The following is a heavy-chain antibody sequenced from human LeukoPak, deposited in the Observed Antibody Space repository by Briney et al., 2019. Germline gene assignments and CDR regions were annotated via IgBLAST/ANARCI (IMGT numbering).Heavy chain of an antibody. D-gene: IGHD3-16*02. CDR1: GGSFSGYY. CDR2: INHSGST. CDR3: ARAAIVMPPLSDY. Sequence: SETLSLTCAVYGGSFSGYYWSWIRQPPGKGLEWIGEINHSGSTNYNPSLKSRVTISVDTSKNQFSLKLSSVTAADTAVYYCARAAIVMPPLSDYWGQGTLVTVSS. J-gene: IGHJ4*02. V-gene: IGHV4-34*01.